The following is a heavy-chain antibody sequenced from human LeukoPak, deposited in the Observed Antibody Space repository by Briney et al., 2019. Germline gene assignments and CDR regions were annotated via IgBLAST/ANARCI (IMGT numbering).Heavy chain of an antibody. Sequence: GGSLRLSCATSGFTFYDYAMSWVRQAPGSGLGWVSSISGSGSDVYYADSVKGRFVISKDISNNTLYLQMDSLTADDTAVYFCAIFPIVSVPAAKQNLDFWAQGTLVTVSS. V-gene: IGHV3-23*01. J-gene: IGHJ4*02. CDR2: ISGSGSDV. CDR1: GFTFYDYA. D-gene: IGHD2-2*01. CDR3: AIFPIVSVPAAKQNLDF.